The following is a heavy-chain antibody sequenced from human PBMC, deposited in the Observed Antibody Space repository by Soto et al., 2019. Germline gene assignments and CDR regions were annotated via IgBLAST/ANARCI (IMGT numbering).Heavy chain of an antibody. CDR2: VYYSGST. CDR1: GASISNYY. D-gene: IGHD2-2*01. J-gene: IGHJ6*02. Sequence: SETLSLTCTVSGASISNYYLSWIRQPPGKGLEWIGFVYYSGSTDYNPSLKSRVTISVDTSKNQFSLKLSSVTAADTAVYYCARDDIVVVPAALPTDYYYYYGMDVWGQGTTVT. V-gene: IGHV4-59*12. CDR3: ARDDIVVVPAALPTDYYYYYGMDV.